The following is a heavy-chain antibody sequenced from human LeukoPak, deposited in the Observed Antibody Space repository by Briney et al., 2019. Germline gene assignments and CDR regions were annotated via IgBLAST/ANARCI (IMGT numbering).Heavy chain of an antibody. CDR2: TTGRGDNT. D-gene: IGHD6-19*01. J-gene: IGHJ4*02. CDR3: AKDWDSSGWFDY. Sequence: GGSLRLSCAASGFFFSDSAMAWVRQAPGKGLEWVSTTTGRGDNTHYADSVKGRFTFSRDNSKNTLYLQMNSLRAEDTGVYYCAKDWDSSGWFDYWGQGTLVTVSS. CDR1: GFFFSDSA. V-gene: IGHV3-23*01.